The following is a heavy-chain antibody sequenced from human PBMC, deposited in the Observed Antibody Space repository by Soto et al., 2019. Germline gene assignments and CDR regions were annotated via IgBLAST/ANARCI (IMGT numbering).Heavy chain of an antibody. Sequence: GGSLRLSCAASGLTFSSYAMSWGGKAPGKGLEWGSAISSSGGSTYYADSVKGRFTISRDNSKNTLYLQMNSLRAEDTAVSYCAKGHRSDFWSGYYDYWGQGTLVTVSS. V-gene: IGHV3-23*01. CDR2: ISSSGGST. CDR1: GLTFSSYA. J-gene: IGHJ4*02. D-gene: IGHD3-3*01. CDR3: AKGHRSDFWSGYYDY.